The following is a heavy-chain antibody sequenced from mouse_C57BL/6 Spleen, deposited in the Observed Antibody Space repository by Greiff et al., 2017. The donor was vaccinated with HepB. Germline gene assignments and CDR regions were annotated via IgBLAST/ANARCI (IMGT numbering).Heavy chain of an antibody. CDR3: AREGLLYAMDY. CDR2: ISSGSSTI. D-gene: IGHD2-3*01. J-gene: IGHJ4*01. Sequence: EVKLMESGGGLVKPGGSLKLSCAASGFTFSDYGMHWVRQAPEKGLEWVAYISSGSSTIYYADTVTGRFTISRDNAKNTLFLQMTSLRSEDTAMYYCAREGLLYAMDYWGQGTSVTVSS. CDR1: GFTFSDYG. V-gene: IGHV5-17*01.